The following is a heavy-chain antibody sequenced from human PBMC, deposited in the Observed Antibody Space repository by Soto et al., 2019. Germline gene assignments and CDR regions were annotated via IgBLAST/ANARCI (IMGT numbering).Heavy chain of an antibody. CDR1: GXTFNNYC. V-gene: IGHV3-74*01. Sequence: GSLRLSSVASGXTFNNYCMHWVRQVPGKGLVWVSRIKTDGSSPHYADSVEGRFTISSDNAKNTLYLQMNSLRAEDTDVYYCARDRIAGSGSCDNWGQGTLVTVSS. CDR2: IKTDGSSP. D-gene: IGHD3-10*01. CDR3: ARDRIAGSGSCDN. J-gene: IGHJ4*02.